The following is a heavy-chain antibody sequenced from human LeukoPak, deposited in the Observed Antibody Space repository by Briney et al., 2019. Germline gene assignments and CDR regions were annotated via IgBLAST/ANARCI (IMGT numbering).Heavy chain of an antibody. CDR3: ARHRLLELYGSGSYWFDP. CDR2: INDSAST. D-gene: IGHD3-10*01. V-gene: IGHV4-39*01. Sequence: SDPLSLTCTVSGRSIRRSSYYGGWVRQPPGKGLEWIVEINDSASTTYHPSLNNRVTKSVDTSKSHVSLKRSSLTPAQTSMYYCARHRLLELYGSGSYWFDPCGQGSLVTVSA. CDR1: GRSIRRSSYY. J-gene: IGHJ5*02.